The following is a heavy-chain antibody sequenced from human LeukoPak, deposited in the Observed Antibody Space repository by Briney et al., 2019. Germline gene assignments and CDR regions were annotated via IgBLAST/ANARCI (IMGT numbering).Heavy chain of an antibody. D-gene: IGHD2-21*02. J-gene: IGHJ4*02. CDR1: GGSFSGYY. CDR2: INHSGST. V-gene: IGHV4-34*01. Sequence: SETLSLTCAVYGGSFSGYYWTWIRQSPGKGLEWIGQINHSGSTNYNPSLKSRVTISVDTSKNQVSLTLTSVTAADTAVYYCARTYRAVTANPFDCWGQGTLVTVSS. CDR3: ARTYRAVTANPFDC.